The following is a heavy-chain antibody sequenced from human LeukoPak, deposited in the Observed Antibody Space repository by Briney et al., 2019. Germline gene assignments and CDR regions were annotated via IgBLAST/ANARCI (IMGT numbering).Heavy chain of an antibody. Sequence: ASVKVSCKASGYTFTGYYMHWVRQAPGQGLEWMGWINPNSGGTNYAQKFQGRVTTTRDTSISTAYMELSRLRSDDTAVYYCARDPAGTIAAPEDYWGQGTLVTVSS. CDR2: INPNSGGT. D-gene: IGHD6-13*01. J-gene: IGHJ4*02. CDR1: GYTFTGYY. V-gene: IGHV1-2*02. CDR3: ARDPAGTIAAPEDY.